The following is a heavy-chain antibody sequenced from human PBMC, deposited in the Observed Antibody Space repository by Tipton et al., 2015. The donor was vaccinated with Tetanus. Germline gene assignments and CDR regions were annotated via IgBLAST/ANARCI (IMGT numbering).Heavy chain of an antibody. J-gene: IGHJ4*02. Sequence: LRLSCTISGDSMSGEFDYWSWIRHLPGKGLEWIGYVYYNGNTHYNPALKSRVTISVDTSKNQFSLKLSSVTAADTAIYYCAREVPAAGHFDSWGQGTLVTVSS. CDR2: VYYNGNT. CDR3: AREVPAAGHFDS. D-gene: IGHD2-2*01. CDR1: GDSMSGEFDY. V-gene: IGHV4-61*01.